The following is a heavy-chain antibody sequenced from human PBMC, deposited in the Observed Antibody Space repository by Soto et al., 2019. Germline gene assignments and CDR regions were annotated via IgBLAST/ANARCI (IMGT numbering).Heavy chain of an antibody. CDR1: GFTVSSNS. CDR3: ARTSCGNNCYSGAFDI. D-gene: IGHD2-15*01. J-gene: IGHJ3*02. CDR2: IYGGDIT. V-gene: IGHV3-53*04. Sequence: GGSLRLSCAASGFTVSSNSMSWVRQAPGKGLEWVSVIYGGDITSYADSVKGRFTISRHNSKNTLFLQMNSLRAEDTALYYCARTSCGNNCYSGAFDIWGQGTMVTVS.